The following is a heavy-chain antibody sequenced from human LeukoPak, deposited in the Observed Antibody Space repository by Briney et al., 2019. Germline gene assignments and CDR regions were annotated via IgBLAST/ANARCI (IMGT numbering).Heavy chain of an antibody. V-gene: IGHV1-69*05. Sequence: ASVKVSCKASGYTFTGYYMHWVRQAPGQGLEWMGGIIPIFGTANYAQKFQGRVTITTDESTSTAYMELSSLRSEDTAVYYCARRYRLGRGGDALDLWGQGTMVTVSS. D-gene: IGHD3-16*02. CDR3: ARRYRLGRGGDALDL. J-gene: IGHJ3*01. CDR1: GYTFTGYY. CDR2: IIPIFGTA.